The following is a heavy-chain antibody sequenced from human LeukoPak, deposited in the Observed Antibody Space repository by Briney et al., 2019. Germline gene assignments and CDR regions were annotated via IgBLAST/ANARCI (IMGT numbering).Heavy chain of an antibody. CDR1: GGSFSGYY. V-gene: IGHV4-34*01. D-gene: IGHD3-22*01. J-gene: IGHJ5*02. CDR2: INHSGST. Sequence: SETLSLTCAVYGGSFSGYYWSWIRQPPGKGLEWIGEINHSGSTNYNPSLKSRVTISVDTSKNQFSLKLSSVTAADTAVYYCARGDYDSSGYYGFDPWGQGTLVTVSS. CDR3: ARGDYDSSGYYGFDP.